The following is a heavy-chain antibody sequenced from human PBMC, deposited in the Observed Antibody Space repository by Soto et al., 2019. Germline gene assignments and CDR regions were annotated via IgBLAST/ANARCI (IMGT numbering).Heavy chain of an antibody. CDR1: GFTFSSYA. V-gene: IGHV3-23*01. J-gene: IGHJ4*02. CDR3: AKGGGYCSGGSCRVDY. CDR2: ISGSGGST. D-gene: IGHD2-15*01. Sequence: EVQLLESGGGLVQPGGSLRLSCAASGFTFSSYAMSWVRQAPGKGLEWVSAISGSGGSTYYADSVKGRFTISRDNSKNTLYLQMNSLRAEDTAVYYCAKGGGYCSGGSCRVDYWGQGTLVTVSS.